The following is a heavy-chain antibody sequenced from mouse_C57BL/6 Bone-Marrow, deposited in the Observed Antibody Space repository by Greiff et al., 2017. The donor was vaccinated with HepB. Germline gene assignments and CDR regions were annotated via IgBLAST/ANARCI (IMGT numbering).Heavy chain of an antibody. CDR1: GYTFTSYW. D-gene: IGHD2-4*01. CDR2: IDPSDSYT. J-gene: IGHJ4*01. V-gene: IGHV1-69*01. CDR3: ARFYYDYDGDAMDY. Sequence: QVQLQQPGAELVMPGASVKLSCKASGYTFTSYWMHWVKQRPGQGLEWIGEIDPSDSYTNYNQKFKGKSTLTVDKSSSTAYMQLSSLTSEDSAVYYCARFYYDYDGDAMDYWGQGTSVTVSS.